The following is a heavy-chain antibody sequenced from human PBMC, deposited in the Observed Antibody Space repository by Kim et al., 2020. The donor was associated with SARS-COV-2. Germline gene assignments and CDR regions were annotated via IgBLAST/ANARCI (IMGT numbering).Heavy chain of an antibody. Sequence: YEQKFQGRVTITADESTSTAYMELSSLRSEDTAVYYCARGPNHSENWFDPWGQGTLVTVSS. V-gene: IGHV1-69*01. CDR3: ARGPNHSENWFDP. J-gene: IGHJ5*02. D-gene: IGHD3-10*01.